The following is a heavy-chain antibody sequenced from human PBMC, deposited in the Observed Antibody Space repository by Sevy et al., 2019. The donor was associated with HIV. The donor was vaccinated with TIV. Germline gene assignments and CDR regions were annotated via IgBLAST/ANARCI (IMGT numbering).Heavy chain of an antibody. CDR1: GFSLSTSGVG. J-gene: IGHJ4*02. Sequence: VNPTQTLTLTCTFSGFSLSTSGVGVGWIRQPPGKALEWLALIYWDDDTRSSPSLKSRLNITKDTSTNQVVLTMTTMDPVDTATYFCAHRRMVRGVITAPFDYWGQGTLVTVSS. CDR2: IYWDDDT. V-gene: IGHV2-5*02. D-gene: IGHD3-10*01. CDR3: AHRRMVRGVITAPFDY.